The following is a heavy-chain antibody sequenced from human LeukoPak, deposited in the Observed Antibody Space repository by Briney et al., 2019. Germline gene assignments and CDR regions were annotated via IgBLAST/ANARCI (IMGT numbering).Heavy chain of an antibody. CDR1: GFTFSSYA. V-gene: IGHV3-23*01. D-gene: IGHD3-3*01. J-gene: IGHJ5*02. Sequence: GGSLRLSCAASGFTFSSYAMSRVRQAPGKGLEWVSAISGSGGSTYYADSVKGRFTISRDNSKNTLYLQMNSLRAEDTAVYYCAKDRVTYYDFWSGYQPRYNWFDPWGQGTLVTVSS. CDR3: AKDRVTYYDFWSGYQPRYNWFDP. CDR2: ISGSGGST.